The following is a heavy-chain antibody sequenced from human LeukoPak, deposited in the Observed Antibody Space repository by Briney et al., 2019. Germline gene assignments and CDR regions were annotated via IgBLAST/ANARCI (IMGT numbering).Heavy chain of an antibody. CDR2: ISSSSGYI. D-gene: IGHD6-13*01. CDR1: GFTFSSYS. V-gene: IGHV3-21*01. J-gene: IGHJ4*02. CDR3: ARDGWRQQLVQGQDY. Sequence: GGSLRLSCAASGFTFSSYSMNWVRQAPGKGLEWVSSISSSSGYIYYADSVKGRFTISRDNAKNSLYLQMNSLRAEDTAVYYCARDGWRQQLVQGQDYWGQGTLVTVSS.